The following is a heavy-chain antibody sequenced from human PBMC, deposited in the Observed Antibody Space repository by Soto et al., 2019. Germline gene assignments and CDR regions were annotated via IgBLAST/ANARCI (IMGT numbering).Heavy chain of an antibody. CDR3: ARVEYYDFWSGYPRRYGMDV. D-gene: IGHD3-3*01. CDR2: IIPIFGTA. J-gene: IGHJ6*02. V-gene: IGHV1-69*13. CDR1: GGTFSSYA. Sequence: SVKVSCKASGGTFSSYAISWVRQAPGQGLEWMGGIIPIFGTANYAQKFQGRVTITADESTSTAYMELSSLRSEDTAVYYCARVEYYDFWSGYPRRYGMDVWGQGTTVTVSS.